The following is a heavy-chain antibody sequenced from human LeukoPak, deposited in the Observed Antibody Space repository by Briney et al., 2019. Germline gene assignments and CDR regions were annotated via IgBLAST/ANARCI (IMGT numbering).Heavy chain of an antibody. Sequence: ASVKVSCKASGGTFSSYAISWVRQAPGQGLEWMGGIIPIFGTANYAQKFQGRVTITADESTSTAYMELSSLRSEDTAVYYCARDEYSSSSGYYYYMDVWGKGTTVTVSS. CDR3: ARDEYSSSSGYYYYMDV. J-gene: IGHJ6*03. D-gene: IGHD6-6*01. CDR1: GGTFSSYA. V-gene: IGHV1-69*13. CDR2: IIPIFGTA.